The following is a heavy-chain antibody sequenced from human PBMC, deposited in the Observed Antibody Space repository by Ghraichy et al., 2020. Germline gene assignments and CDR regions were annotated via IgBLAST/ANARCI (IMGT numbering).Heavy chain of an antibody. CDR1: GFSLSTSGVG. CDR3: AHSTELGIGSGFDY. Sequence: SGPTLVKPTQTLTLTCTFSGFSLSTSGVGVGWIRQPPGKALEWLALIYWNDDKRYSPSLKSRLTITKDTSKNQVVLTMTNMDPVDTATYYCAHSTELGIGSGFDYWGQGTLVTVSS. CDR2: IYWNDDK. D-gene: IGHD7-27*01. V-gene: IGHV2-5*01. J-gene: IGHJ4*02.